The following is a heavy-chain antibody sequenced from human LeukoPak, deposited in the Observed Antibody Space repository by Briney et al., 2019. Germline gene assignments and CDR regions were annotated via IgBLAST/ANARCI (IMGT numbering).Heavy chain of an antibody. CDR2: IYHSGST. CDR3: ARRYGP. CDR1: GGSISSSFYY. Sequence: SETLSLTCTVSGGSISSSFYYWGWIRQPPGKGLEWIGSIYHSGSTYYNPSLKSRVTISVDTSRNQFSLNLSSVTAADTAVYYCARRYGPWGQGTLVAVSS. V-gene: IGHV4-39*01. D-gene: IGHD4-17*01. J-gene: IGHJ5*02.